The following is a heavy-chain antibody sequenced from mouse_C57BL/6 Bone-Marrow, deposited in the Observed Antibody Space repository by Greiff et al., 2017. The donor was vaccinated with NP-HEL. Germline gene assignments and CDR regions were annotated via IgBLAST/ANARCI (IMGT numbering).Heavy chain of an antibody. D-gene: IGHD4-1*01. CDR1: GYTFTSYD. J-gene: IGHJ3*01. Sequence: QVQLKESGPELVKPGASVKLSCKASGYTFTSYDINWVKQRPGQGLEWIGWIYPRDGSTKYNEKFKGKATLTVDTSSSTAYMELHSLTSEDSAVYFCARRRDWDGAWFAYWGQGTLVTVSA. CDR3: ARRRDWDGAWFAY. CDR2: IYPRDGST. V-gene: IGHV1-85*01.